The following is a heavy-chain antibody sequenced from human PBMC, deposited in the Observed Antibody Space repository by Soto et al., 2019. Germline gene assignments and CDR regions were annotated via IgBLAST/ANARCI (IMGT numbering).Heavy chain of an antibody. J-gene: IGHJ6*02. Sequence: QVQLVESGGGLVKAGGSLRLSCAASGFIFSDYYMTWIRQAPGKGLEWLSCSSNRDRSTYYADSVKDRFVVSKDNAKKLVYLQMNSLRAEDTAVYFCARAWKIEKFGVISMSKGLDVWGQGTTVTVSS. D-gene: IGHD3-3*01. CDR2: SSNRDRST. V-gene: IGHV3-11*01. CDR1: GFIFSDYY. CDR3: ARAWKIEKFGVISMSKGLDV.